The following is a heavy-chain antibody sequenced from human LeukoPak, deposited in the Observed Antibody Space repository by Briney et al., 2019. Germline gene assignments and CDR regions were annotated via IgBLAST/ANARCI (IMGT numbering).Heavy chain of an antibody. V-gene: IGHV1-69*04. D-gene: IGHD6-6*01. Sequence: SVKVSCKASGGTSSSYAISWVRQAPGQGLEWMGRIIPIFGIANYAQKFQGRVTITADKSTSTAYMELCSLRSEDTAVYYCARGGSSSSMHWFDPWGQGTLVTVSS. J-gene: IGHJ5*02. CDR3: ARGGSSSSMHWFDP. CDR1: GGTSSSYA. CDR2: IIPIFGIA.